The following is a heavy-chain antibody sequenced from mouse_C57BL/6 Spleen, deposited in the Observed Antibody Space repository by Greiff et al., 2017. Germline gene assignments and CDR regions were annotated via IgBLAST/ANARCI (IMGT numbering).Heavy chain of an antibody. CDR2: IWSGGST. J-gene: IGHJ3*01. Sequence: QLVESGPGLVQPSQSLSITCTVSGFSLTSYGVHWVRQSPGKGLEWLGVIWSGGSTDYNAAFISRLSISKDNSKSQVFFKMNSLQADDTAIYYCARMDGSPWFAYWGQGTLVTVSA. CDR3: ARMDGSPWFAY. D-gene: IGHD2-3*01. V-gene: IGHV2-2*01. CDR1: GFSLTSYG.